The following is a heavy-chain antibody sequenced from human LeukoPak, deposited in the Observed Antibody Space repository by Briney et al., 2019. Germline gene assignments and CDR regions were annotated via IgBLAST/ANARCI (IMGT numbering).Heavy chain of an antibody. J-gene: IGHJ4*02. Sequence: GGSLRLSCAASGFTFSSYAMHWVRHAPGQGLVWVSRIKGDGISTNYADSVKGRFTISRDIAKNTLYLQMNSLRAEDTGVYYCAKDHYWSIDYWGRGTLVTVSS. V-gene: IGHV3-74*01. CDR2: IKGDGIST. D-gene: IGHD3-3*01. CDR3: AKDHYWSIDY. CDR1: GFTFSSYA.